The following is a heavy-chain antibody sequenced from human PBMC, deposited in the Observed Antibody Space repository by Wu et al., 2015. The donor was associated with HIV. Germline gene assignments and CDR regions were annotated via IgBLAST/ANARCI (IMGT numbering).Heavy chain of an antibody. CDR3: ARLAYCGGDCYSDSSYFDY. CDR1: GGSFSGYY. Sequence: QVQLQQWGAGLLKPSETLSLTCAVYGGSFSGYYWSWIRQPPGKGLEWIGEINHSGSTNYNPSLKSRVTISVDTSKNQFSLKLSSVTAADTAVYYCARLAYCGGDCYSDSSYFDYWGQGTLVTVSS. D-gene: IGHD2-21*02. CDR2: INHSGST. J-gene: IGHJ4*02. V-gene: IGHV4-34*01.